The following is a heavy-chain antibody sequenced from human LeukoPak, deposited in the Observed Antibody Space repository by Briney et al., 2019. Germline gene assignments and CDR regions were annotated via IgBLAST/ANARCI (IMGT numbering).Heavy chain of an antibody. Sequence: GGSLRLSCAASGFTFSNYEVNWVRQAPGKGLEWVSYISSSGNIIYYADSVKGRFTISRDNAKNSLYLQMNSLRAEDTAVYYCARGDTAMVDYYYYMDVWGKGTTVTISS. V-gene: IGHV3-48*03. J-gene: IGHJ6*03. CDR1: GFTFSNYE. D-gene: IGHD5-18*01. CDR2: ISSSGNII. CDR3: ARGDTAMVDYYYYMDV.